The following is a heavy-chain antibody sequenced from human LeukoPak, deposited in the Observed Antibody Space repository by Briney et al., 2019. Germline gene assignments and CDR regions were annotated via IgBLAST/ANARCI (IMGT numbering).Heavy chain of an antibody. Sequence: GGSLRLSCAASGFTVSSNYMSWVRQAPGKGLEWVSVIYSGGSTYYADSVKGRFTISRDNAKNSLYLQMNSLRAEDTAVYYCARARRGSGYYYDYWGQGTLVTVSS. CDR3: ARARRGSGYYYDY. J-gene: IGHJ4*02. D-gene: IGHD3-22*01. CDR1: GFTVSSNY. V-gene: IGHV3-53*01. CDR2: IYSGGST.